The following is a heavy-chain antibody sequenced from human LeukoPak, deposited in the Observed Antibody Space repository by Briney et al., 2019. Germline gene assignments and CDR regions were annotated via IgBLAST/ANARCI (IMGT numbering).Heavy chain of an antibody. J-gene: IGHJ4*02. CDR2: ISYDGSNK. CDR3: AKDRGIAAVGDY. Sequence: GGSLRLSCAASGFTFSSYGMHWVRQAPGKGLEWVAVISYDGSNKYYADSAKGRFTISRDNSKNTLYLQMNSLRAEDTAVYYCAKDRGIAAVGDYWGQGTLVTVSS. D-gene: IGHD6-13*01. CDR1: GFTFSSYG. V-gene: IGHV3-30*18.